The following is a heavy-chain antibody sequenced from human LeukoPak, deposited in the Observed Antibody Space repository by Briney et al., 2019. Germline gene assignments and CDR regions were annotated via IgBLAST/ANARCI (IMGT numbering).Heavy chain of an antibody. V-gene: IGHV4-30-4*01. CDR2: IYYSGST. CDR1: GGSISSGDYY. D-gene: IGHD2-2*01. CDR3: ARVTYHTSYYFDY. J-gene: IGHJ4*02. Sequence: PSETLSLTCTVSGGSISSGDYYWSWIRQPPGKGLEWIGYIYYSGSTYYNPSLKSRVTISVDTSKNQFSLKLSSVTAADTAVYYCARVTYHTSYYFDYWGQGTLVTVSS.